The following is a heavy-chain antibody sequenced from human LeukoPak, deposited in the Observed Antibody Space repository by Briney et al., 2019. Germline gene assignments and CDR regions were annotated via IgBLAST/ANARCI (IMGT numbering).Heavy chain of an antibody. D-gene: IGHD1-26*01. J-gene: IGHJ4*02. CDR1: GFTFSSYE. Sequence: GGSLRLSCAASGFTFSSYEMNWVRQAPGKGLEWVSYISSSGSTIYYAHSVKGRFTISRDNAKNSLYLQMNSLRAEDTAVYYCATQVGDGGYFDYWGQGTLVTVSS. CDR3: ATQVGDGGYFDY. CDR2: ISSSGSTI. V-gene: IGHV3-48*03.